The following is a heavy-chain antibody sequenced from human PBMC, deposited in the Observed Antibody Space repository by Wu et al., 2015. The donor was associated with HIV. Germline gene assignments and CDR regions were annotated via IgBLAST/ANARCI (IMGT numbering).Heavy chain of an antibody. J-gene: IGHJ6*02. V-gene: IGHV1-46*01. CDR1: GYTFSNYY. D-gene: IGHD2-15*01. CDR2: INPISRGT. CDR3: ARGRVEVINPVGYYFYGLDV. Sequence: QVQLVQSGAEVKKPGASVSVSCKAFGYTFSNYYMHWVRQAPGQGLEWMGMINPISRGTVYAQKFQGRVTMTGDTSTTTVYMEMSSLRSEDTAMYYCARGRVEVINPVGYYFYGLDVWATGPRSPSH.